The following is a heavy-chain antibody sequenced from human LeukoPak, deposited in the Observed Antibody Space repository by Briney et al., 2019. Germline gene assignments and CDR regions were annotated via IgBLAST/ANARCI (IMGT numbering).Heavy chain of an antibody. D-gene: IGHD6-13*01. J-gene: IGHJ4*02. V-gene: IGHV1-2*02. CDR3: ARGSSSSFDY. Sequence: ASVKVSCKASGYTFTSYDINWVRQATGQGLEWMGWINPNSGGTNYAQKFQGRVTMTRDTSISTAYMELSRLRSDDTAVYYCARGSSSSFDYWGQGTLVTVSS. CDR2: INPNSGGT. CDR1: GYTFTSYD.